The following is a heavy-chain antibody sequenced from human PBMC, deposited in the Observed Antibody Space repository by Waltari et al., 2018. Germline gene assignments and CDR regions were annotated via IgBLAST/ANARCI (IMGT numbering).Heavy chain of an antibody. CDR3: ATQWQMYYFDY. CDR2: IYYSGST. D-gene: IGHD6-19*01. Sequence: QLQLQESGPGLVKPSETLSLTCTVSGGSISSSSYYWGWIRQPPGKGLEWIGSIYYSGSTYYNPSLKGRVTISVDTSKNQFALKLSSVTAADTAVYYCATQWQMYYFDYWGQGTLVTVSS. J-gene: IGHJ4*02. V-gene: IGHV4-39*07. CDR1: GGSISSSSYY.